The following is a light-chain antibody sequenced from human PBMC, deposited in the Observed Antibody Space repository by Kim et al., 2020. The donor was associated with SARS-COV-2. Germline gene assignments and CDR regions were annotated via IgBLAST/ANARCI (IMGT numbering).Light chain of an antibody. V-gene: IGLV3-19*01. CDR3: SARDSSASHWM. J-gene: IGLJ3*02. CDR2: GKN. CDR1: RLRRIY. Sequence: TARRTSLGGRLRRIYAIGYQQKQRQALVLVIYGKNPRPSGISERLSASSSGNTATLPITGAQAEDEAVDYCSARDSSASHWMFGGGTKLTVL.